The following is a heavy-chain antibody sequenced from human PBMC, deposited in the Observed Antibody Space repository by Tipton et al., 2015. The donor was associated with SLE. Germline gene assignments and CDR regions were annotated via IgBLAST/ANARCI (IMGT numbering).Heavy chain of an antibody. CDR2: IYHSGST. D-gene: IGHD6-19*01. J-gene: IGHJ5*02. Sequence: TLSLTCTVSGGSISSHYWGWIRQPPGKGLEWIGSIYHSGSTYYNPSLKSRVTISVDTSKNQFSLKLSSVTAADTAVYYCARDASSGWYSDWFDPWGQGTLVTVSS. V-gene: IGHV4-59*11. CDR3: ARDASSGWYSDWFDP. CDR1: GGSISSHY.